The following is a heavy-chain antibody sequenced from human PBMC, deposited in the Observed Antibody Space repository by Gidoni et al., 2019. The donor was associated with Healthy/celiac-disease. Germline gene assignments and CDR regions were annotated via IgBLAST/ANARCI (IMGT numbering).Heavy chain of an antibody. CDR3: AREGILRYFKNAFDI. J-gene: IGHJ3*02. CDR1: GYTFTGYY. V-gene: IGHV1-2*04. CDR2: INPNSGGT. D-gene: IGHD3-9*01. Sequence: QVQLVQSGAEVKKPGASVKVSCKASGYTFTGYYMHWVRQAPGQGLEWMGWINPNSGGTNYAQKFQGWVTMTRDTSISTAYMELSRLRSDDTAVYYCAREGILRYFKNAFDIWGQGTMVTVSS.